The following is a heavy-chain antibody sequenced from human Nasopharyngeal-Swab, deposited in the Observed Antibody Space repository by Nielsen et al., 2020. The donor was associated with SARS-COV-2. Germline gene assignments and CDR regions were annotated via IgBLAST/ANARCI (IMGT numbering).Heavy chain of an antibody. CDR1: GFTFRSYA. CDR3: AKAATLDAFDI. CDR2: ISGSDHTT. J-gene: IGHJ3*02. V-gene: IGHV3-23*01. D-gene: IGHD2-15*01. Sequence: GESLKISCAASGFTFRSYAISWVRQAPGKGLEWVSVISGSDHTTYYADSVKGRFTISRDNAKNSLYLQMNSLRAEDTAVYYCAKAATLDAFDIWGQGTMVTVSS.